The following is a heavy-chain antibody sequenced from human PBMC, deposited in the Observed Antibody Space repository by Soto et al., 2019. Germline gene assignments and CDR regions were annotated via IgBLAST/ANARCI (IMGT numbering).Heavy chain of an antibody. Sequence: QVQLVQSGAEVKKPGASVKVSCKASGYTVTTYYMLWVQQAPGQGLEWLGVINPSGGSTTYAQKFQGRVTMTRDTSTSTVYMELRSLRSEDTAVYYCARGSSSTDRRVDFWGQGTLVTVSS. CDR2: INPSGGST. CDR1: GYTVTTYY. CDR3: ARGSSSTDRRVDF. V-gene: IGHV1-46*01. J-gene: IGHJ4*02. D-gene: IGHD1-1*01.